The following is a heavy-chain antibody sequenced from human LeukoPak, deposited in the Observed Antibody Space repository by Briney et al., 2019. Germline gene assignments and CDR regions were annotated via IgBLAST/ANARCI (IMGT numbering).Heavy chain of an antibody. V-gene: IGHV1-2*06. CDR2: INPNTGGT. J-gene: IGHJ4*02. D-gene: IGHD6-13*01. CDR3: ARVGTGSSWYGGFDY. CDR1: GNTFTGYY. Sequence: ASVKVSCKASGNTFTGYYMHWVRQAPGQGLEWRGRINPNTGGTNYAQNFQGRVTMTRDTSISTAYMELSRLRSDDTAVYYCARVGTGSSWYGGFDYRGQGTLVTVSS.